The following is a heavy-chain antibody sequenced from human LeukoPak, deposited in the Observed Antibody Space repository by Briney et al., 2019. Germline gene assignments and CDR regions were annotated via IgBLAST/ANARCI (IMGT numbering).Heavy chain of an antibody. Sequence: SETLSLTCTVSGGSIGNDYLTWIRQSAGKGLEWIGRIHSGGTTNYNPSLVSRVTFSVDTSKNQASLTLTSVTAADTAVYYCARHGMLDSLDYWGQGTLVTVSS. J-gene: IGHJ4*02. CDR3: ARHGMLDSLDY. CDR2: IHSGGTT. CDR1: GGSIGNDY. V-gene: IGHV4-4*07. D-gene: IGHD2-8*01.